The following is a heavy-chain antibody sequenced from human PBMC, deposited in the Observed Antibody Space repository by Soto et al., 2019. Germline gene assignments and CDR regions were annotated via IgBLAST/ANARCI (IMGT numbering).Heavy chain of an antibody. Sequence: GGSLRLSCAASGFTFSNAWMNWVRQAPGKGLEWVGRIKSKTDGGTTDYVAPVKGRFTISRDDSKNTLYLQMNSLRAEDTAVYYCARGWPPVGALDYYYYGMDVWGQGTTVTVSS. CDR2: IKSKTDGGTT. J-gene: IGHJ6*02. CDR3: ARGWPPVGALDYYYYGMDV. V-gene: IGHV3-15*07. CDR1: GFTFSNAW. D-gene: IGHD1-26*01.